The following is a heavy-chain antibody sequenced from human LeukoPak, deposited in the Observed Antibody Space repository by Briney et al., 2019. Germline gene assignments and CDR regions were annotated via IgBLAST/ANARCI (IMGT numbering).Heavy chain of an antibody. CDR1: GYTFTYYV. V-gene: IGHV1-3*01. CDR2: INAGNGDT. Sequence: GASVKVSCKASGYTFTYYVVHWVRQAPGQRPEWMGWINAGNGDTKYSQNFQGRVTITRDTSASTAYMELSSLTSEDTALYYCARDDCGDTCYPGGYWGQGTLVTVSS. J-gene: IGHJ4*02. CDR3: ARDDCGDTCYPGGY. D-gene: IGHD2-21*01.